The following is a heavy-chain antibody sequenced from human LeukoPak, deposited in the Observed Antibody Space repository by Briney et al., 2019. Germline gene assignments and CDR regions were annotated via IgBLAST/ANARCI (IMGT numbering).Heavy chain of an antibody. CDR1: GYSLNSDFY. V-gene: IGHV4-59*01. D-gene: IGHD3/OR15-3a*01. J-gene: IGHJ4*02. CDR3: ARASDWLPLDY. CDR2: IYYSGST. Sequence: SETLSLTCAVSGYSLNSDFYLGWIRQPPGKGLEWIGYIYYSGSTNYNPSLKSRVTISVDTSKNQFSLKLSSVTAADTAVYYCARASDWLPLDYWGQGTLVTVSS.